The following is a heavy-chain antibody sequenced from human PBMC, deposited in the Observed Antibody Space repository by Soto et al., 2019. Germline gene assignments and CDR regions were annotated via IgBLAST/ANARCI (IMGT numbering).Heavy chain of an antibody. Sequence: GESLKLSCKGSGYSFTSYWIGWVRQMPGKGLEWMGIIYPGDSDTRYSPSFQGQVTISADKSISTAYLQWSSLKASDTAIYYCARTAAAGKYYSGVDVWGQGTTVTAP. CDR1: GYSFTSYW. CDR3: ARTAAAGKYYSGVDV. D-gene: IGHD6-13*01. J-gene: IGHJ6*02. CDR2: IYPGDSDT. V-gene: IGHV5-51*01.